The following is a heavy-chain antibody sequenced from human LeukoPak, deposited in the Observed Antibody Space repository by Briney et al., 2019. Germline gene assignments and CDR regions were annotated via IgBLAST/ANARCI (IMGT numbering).Heavy chain of an antibody. Sequence: KSGGSLRLSCAASGFIFSSYRMNWVSQTPGKGLEWVSSISTSSGYIYYADSVKGRFPISRDNAKNSLYLQMNSLRAEDTAVYYCAGPLYDSSGYWGQGTLVTVSS. D-gene: IGHD3-22*01. J-gene: IGHJ4*02. CDR2: ISTSSGYI. CDR1: GFIFSSYR. CDR3: AGPLYDSSGY. V-gene: IGHV3-21*01.